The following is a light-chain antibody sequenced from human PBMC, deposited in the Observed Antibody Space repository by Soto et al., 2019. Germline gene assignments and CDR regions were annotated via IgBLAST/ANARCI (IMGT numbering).Light chain of an antibody. CDR3: HQYDNSPLT. Sequence: EIVLTQSPGTLSLSPGERATLSCRARQSVSSSYLAWYQQKPGQAPRLLIYGASSRATGIPDRFSGSGSGTDFTLTISRLEPEDFAVYYCHQYDNSPLTFGGGTKVEIK. CDR1: QSVSSSY. J-gene: IGKJ4*01. CDR2: GAS. V-gene: IGKV3-20*01.